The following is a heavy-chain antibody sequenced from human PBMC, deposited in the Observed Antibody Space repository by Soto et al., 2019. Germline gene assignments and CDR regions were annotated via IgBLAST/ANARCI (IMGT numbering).Heavy chain of an antibody. Sequence: GGSLRLSCAASGFTFSSYGMHWVRQAPGKGLEWVAVISYDGSNKYYADSVKGRFTISRDNSKNTLYLQMNSLRAEDTAVYYCAKVPRAQTMVRGVRVSLFGMDVWGQGTTVTVSS. V-gene: IGHV3-30*18. D-gene: IGHD3-10*01. CDR1: GFTFSSYG. J-gene: IGHJ6*02. CDR3: AKVPRAQTMVRGVRVSLFGMDV. CDR2: ISYDGSNK.